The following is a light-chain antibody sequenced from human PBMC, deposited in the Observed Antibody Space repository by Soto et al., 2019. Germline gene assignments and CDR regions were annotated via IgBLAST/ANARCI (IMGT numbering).Light chain of an antibody. CDR2: DAS. J-gene: IGKJ4*01. V-gene: IGKV3-11*01. CDR1: QSVSSF. Sequence: EIVLTQSPATLSLSPGERATLSCRASQSVSSFLAWYQQKPGQAPRLLIYDASTRATGIPVRFSGSGSGTDFTLTISSLQSEDFAVYYCQQYNNWLLTFGGGTKVDNK. CDR3: QQYNNWLLT.